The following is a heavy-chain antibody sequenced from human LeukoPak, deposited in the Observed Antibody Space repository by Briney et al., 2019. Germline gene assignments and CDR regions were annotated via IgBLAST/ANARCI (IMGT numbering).Heavy chain of an antibody. CDR1: GDSISSYY. D-gene: IGHD6-19*01. CDR2: IYYSGST. V-gene: IGHV4-59*01. Sequence: SETLSLTCTVSGDSISSYYWSWIRQPPGKGLEWIGYIYYSGSTNYTPSLKSRVTISVDTSKNQFSLKLSSVTAADTAVYYCAGWGFANYYYYYGMDVWGQGTTVTVSS. CDR3: AGWGFANYYYYYGMDV. J-gene: IGHJ6*02.